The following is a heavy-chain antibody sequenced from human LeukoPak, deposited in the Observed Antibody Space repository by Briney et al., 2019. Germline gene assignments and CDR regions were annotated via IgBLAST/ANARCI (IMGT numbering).Heavy chain of an antibody. CDR3: AKRGVVIRGILVIGYHQEAYHYDF. V-gene: IGHV3-23*01. D-gene: IGHD3-10*01. Sequence: GGSLRLSCVVSGISLSNYAMTWVRQAPGKGLEWVSYISERGGSTTYADSVKGRFTISRDTSLNTLYLQMNNLRAEDTAIYFCAKRGVVIRGILVIGYHQEAYHYDFWGQGVLVTVSS. CDR2: ISERGGST. CDR1: GISLSNYA. J-gene: IGHJ4*02.